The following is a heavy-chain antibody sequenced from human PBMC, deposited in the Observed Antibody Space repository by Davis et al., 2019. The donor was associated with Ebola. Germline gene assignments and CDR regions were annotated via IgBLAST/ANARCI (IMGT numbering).Heavy chain of an antibody. V-gene: IGHV1-8*01. CDR3: ARSYSSGCCWFDP. CDR2: MNPNSGNT. CDR1: GYTFTSYD. D-gene: IGHD6-19*01. Sequence: ASVKVSCKASGYTFTSYDINWVRQATGQGLEWMGWMNPNSGNTGYAQKFQGRVTMTRDTSTSTVYMELSSLRSEDTAVYYCARSYSSGCCWFDPWGQGTLVTVSS. J-gene: IGHJ5*02.